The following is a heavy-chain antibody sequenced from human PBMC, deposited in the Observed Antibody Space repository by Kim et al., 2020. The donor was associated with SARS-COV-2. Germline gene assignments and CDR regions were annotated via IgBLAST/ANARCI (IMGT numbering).Heavy chain of an antibody. CDR3: VRGGFFGDYHGYFDL. D-gene: IGHD4-17*01. J-gene: IGHJ2*01. Sequence: GGSLRLSCSASSFTFSDRYMDWVRQAPGKGLEWVGRSRNKANSYTTEYAASVKGRFTISRDDSKNSLFLLMNSLKTEDTAVYYCVRGGFFGDYHGYFDLWGRGTLVTVSS. CDR1: SFTFSDRY. CDR2: SRNKANSYTT. V-gene: IGHV3-72*01.